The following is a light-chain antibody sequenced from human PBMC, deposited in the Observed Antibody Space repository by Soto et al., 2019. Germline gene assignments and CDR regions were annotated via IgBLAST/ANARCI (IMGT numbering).Light chain of an antibody. V-gene: IGKV3D-15*01. Sequence: EVVLTQSPATLSLSPGERASLSCRSNQSVSTNLDWYQQKPGQAPSLLIYGPSTRATGIPARSSGSGSATEFNLTISSPQSEDFAVYYCQQYNDWPPWTFGQGTVVEVK. J-gene: IGKJ1*01. CDR3: QQYNDWPPWT. CDR1: QSVSTN. CDR2: GPS.